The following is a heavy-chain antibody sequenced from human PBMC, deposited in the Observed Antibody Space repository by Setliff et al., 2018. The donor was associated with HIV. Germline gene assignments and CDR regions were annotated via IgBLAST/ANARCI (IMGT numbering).Heavy chain of an antibody. CDR1: GFTFSSYE. Sequence: GGSLRLSCVASGFTFSSYEMNWVRQGPGKGLEWISYISSCGGTIYYADSVKGRFTISRDNSKNTLYLQMNSLRVEDTAVYFCAKAPYSLDYFDNWGQGTLVTVSS. CDR3: AKAPYSLDYFDN. J-gene: IGHJ4*02. D-gene: IGHD3-16*01. V-gene: IGHV3-48*03. CDR2: ISSCGGTI.